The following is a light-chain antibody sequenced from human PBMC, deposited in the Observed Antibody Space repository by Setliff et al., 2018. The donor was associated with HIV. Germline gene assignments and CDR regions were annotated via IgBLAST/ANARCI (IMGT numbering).Light chain of an antibody. Sequence: DIQLTQSPSFLSASVGDRVTITCRASQGISSYLAWYQQKPGKAPKLLIYAASTLQSGVPSRFSGSGSGTEFTLTISSLQPEDFATYYCQQLGTFGGGTKVDIK. CDR2: AAS. CDR3: QQLGT. V-gene: IGKV1-9*01. CDR1: QGISSY. J-gene: IGKJ4*01.